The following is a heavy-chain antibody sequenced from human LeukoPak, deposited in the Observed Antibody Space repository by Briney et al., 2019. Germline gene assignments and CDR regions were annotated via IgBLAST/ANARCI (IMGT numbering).Heavy chain of an antibody. Sequence: GGSLRLSCAASGFTFSSYWMHWVRQAPGKGLVWVSRINSDGSSTSYADSVKGRFTISRDNSKNTLYLQMNSLRAEDTAVYYCARVRPAGNAVFDYWGQGTLVTVSS. D-gene: IGHD2-2*01. V-gene: IGHV3-74*01. CDR3: ARVRPAGNAVFDY. J-gene: IGHJ4*02. CDR2: INSDGSST. CDR1: GFTFSSYW.